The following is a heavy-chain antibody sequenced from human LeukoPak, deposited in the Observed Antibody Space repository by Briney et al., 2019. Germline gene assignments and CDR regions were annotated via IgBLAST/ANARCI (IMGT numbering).Heavy chain of an antibody. V-gene: IGHV4-59*08. J-gene: IGHJ4*02. CDR2: IYYSGST. D-gene: IGHD5-12*01. CDR3: ARQGYSAYEILDY. Sequence: PSETLSLPCTVSGGSISSYYWSWIRQPPGKGLEWIGYIYYSGSTNYSPSLKSRVTISVDTSKNQFSLKLSSVTAADTAVYYCARQGYSAYEILDYWGQGTLVTVSS. CDR1: GGSISSYY.